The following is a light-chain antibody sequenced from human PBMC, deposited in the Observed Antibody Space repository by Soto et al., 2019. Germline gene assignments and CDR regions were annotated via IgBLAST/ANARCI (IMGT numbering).Light chain of an antibody. CDR1: QSVSSY. J-gene: IGKJ3*01. Sequence: EIVLTQSPATLSLSPGERATLSCRASQSVSSYLAWYQQKPGQAPRLLIYDASNRATGIPVRFSGSGSGTDFTLTIRSLEPEDFAVYYCQQRSDWPRTFGPGTKVDIK. CDR2: DAS. V-gene: IGKV3-11*01. CDR3: QQRSDWPRT.